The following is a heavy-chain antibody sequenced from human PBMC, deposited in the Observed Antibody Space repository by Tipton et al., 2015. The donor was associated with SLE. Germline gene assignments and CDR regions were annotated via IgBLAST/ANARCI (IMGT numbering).Heavy chain of an antibody. CDR1: GGSISSGSYY. Sequence: TLSLTCTVSGGSISSGSYYWSWIRQSAGKGLEWIGRIYTNGNTNYNPSLKSRVTISIEASKNQLSLTLKYVTAADTAVYYCARGSVVADDYWGQGTLVTVSS. D-gene: IGHD2-15*01. CDR3: ARGSVVADDY. CDR2: IYTNGNT. J-gene: IGHJ4*02. V-gene: IGHV4-61*02.